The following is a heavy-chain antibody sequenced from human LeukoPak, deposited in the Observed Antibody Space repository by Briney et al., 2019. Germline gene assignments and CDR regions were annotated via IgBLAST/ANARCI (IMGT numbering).Heavy chain of an antibody. Sequence: GGSLRLSCAASGFTFSTYSMNWVRQAPGKGLEWLSSFSSSDNYIYYADSVKGRFTISRDNAKNSLYLQMNSLRAEDTAVYYCATTALGGSYYGGHYYFDYWGQGTLVTVSS. D-gene: IGHD1-26*01. J-gene: IGHJ4*02. V-gene: IGHV3-21*01. CDR3: ATTALGGSYYGGHYYFDY. CDR2: FSSSDNYI. CDR1: GFTFSTYS.